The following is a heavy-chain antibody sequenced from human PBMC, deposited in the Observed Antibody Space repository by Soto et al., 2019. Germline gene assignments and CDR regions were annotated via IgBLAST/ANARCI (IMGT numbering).Heavy chain of an antibody. D-gene: IGHD1-26*01. V-gene: IGHV3-30*18. Sequence: PGGSLRLSCEASRFIFNNYGMHWVRQVPGKGLEWVAVIAYDGSSKYYSDSVKGRFTISRDNSKNTLFLQMNSLRVEDTAVYYCAKDRGAMGASTHFDYWGQGALVTVSS. J-gene: IGHJ4*02. CDR3: AKDRGAMGASTHFDY. CDR1: RFIFNNYG. CDR2: IAYDGSSK.